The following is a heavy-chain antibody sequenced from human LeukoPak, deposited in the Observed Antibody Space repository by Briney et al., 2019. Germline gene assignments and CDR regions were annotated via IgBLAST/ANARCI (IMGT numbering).Heavy chain of an antibody. D-gene: IGHD6-13*01. Sequence: PGGSLRLSCAASGYTFSSYAMSWVREAPGKGLQWVSGISGSGDSTYYADSVKGRFTISRDNSKNTLYLQMNSLRAEDTAVYYCARVEIDGVGSSSWYTSRYWGQGTLVTVSS. CDR1: GYTFSSYA. CDR2: ISGSGDST. CDR3: ARVEIDGVGSSSWYTSRY. V-gene: IGHV3-23*01. J-gene: IGHJ4*02.